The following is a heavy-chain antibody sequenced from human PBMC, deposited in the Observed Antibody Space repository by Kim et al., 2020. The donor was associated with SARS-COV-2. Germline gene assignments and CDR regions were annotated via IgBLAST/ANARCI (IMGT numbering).Heavy chain of an antibody. CDR3: ARVNRGYYYGMDV. V-gene: IGHV4-31*03. CDR2: IYYSGST. D-gene: IGHD2-21*01. CDR1: GGSISSGGYY. J-gene: IGHJ6*02. Sequence: SETLSLTCTVSGGSISSGGYYWSWIRQHPGKGLEWIGYIYYSGSTYYNPSLKSRVTISVDTSKNQFSLKLSSVTAADTAVYYCARVNRGYYYGMDVWGQGTTVTVSS.